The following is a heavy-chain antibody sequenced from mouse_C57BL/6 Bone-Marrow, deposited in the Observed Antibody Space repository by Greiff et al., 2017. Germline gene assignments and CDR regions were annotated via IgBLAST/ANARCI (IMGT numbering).Heavy chain of an antibody. Sequence: EVQLQQSGPELVKPGASVKISCKASGYTFTDYYMHWVKQSPGQSLEWIGDITPNNGGTSYNQKFKGKATLTVDKSSSTAYMELRSLTSEDSAAYYCARGGGYDGCYWDLDVWGKGTTVTVSS. J-gene: IGHJ1*03. CDR2: ITPNNGGT. CDR3: ARGGGYDGCYWDLDV. V-gene: IGHV1-26*01. CDR1: GYTFTDYY. D-gene: IGHD2-2*01.